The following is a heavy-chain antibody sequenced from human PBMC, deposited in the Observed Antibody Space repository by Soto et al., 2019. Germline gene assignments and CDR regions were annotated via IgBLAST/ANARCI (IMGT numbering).Heavy chain of an antibody. Sequence: ASVKVSCKASGYTFTSYDINWVRQATGQGLEWMGWMNPNSGNTGYAQKFQGRVTMTRNTSISTAYMELSSLRSENTAMYSCAWGTMDSIAEPGVPADSPYDYYGMDVWGQGTTVTVSS. CDR1: GYTFTSYD. D-gene: IGHD6-19*01. CDR3: AWGTMDSIAEPGVPADSPYDYYGMDV. J-gene: IGHJ6*02. CDR2: MNPNSGNT. V-gene: IGHV1-8*01.